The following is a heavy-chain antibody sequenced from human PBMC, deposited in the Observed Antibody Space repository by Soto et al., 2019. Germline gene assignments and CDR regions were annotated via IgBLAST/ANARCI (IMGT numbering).Heavy chain of an antibody. CDR1: GFSFSTSS. V-gene: IGHV3-21*01. J-gene: IGHJ4*02. CDR2: ITTSSSFR. Sequence: PGGSLRLSCAASGFSFSTSSMNWVRHAPGKGLEWVADITTSSSFRFYADSVKGRFTISRDDAKNSLYLQMNSLRAEDTGVYYCARDLGVALATLTLDYWGQGTLVTVSS. CDR3: ARDLGVALATLTLDY. D-gene: IGHD2-15*01.